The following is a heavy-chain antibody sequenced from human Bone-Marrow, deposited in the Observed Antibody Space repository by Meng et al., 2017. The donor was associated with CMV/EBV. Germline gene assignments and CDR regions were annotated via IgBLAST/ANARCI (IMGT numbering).Heavy chain of an antibody. V-gene: IGHV1-2*02. CDR2: INAKTGGA. Sequence: ASVKVSCKASGGTFSSYAISWVRQAPGQGLEWMGWINAKTGGATFAQNFEGRVTMTRDSSISTVYMQLTRLTFEDTAVYYCARDQGYFDPWGQGTLVTVSS. CDR3: ARDQGYFDP. J-gene: IGHJ5*02. CDR1: GGTFSSYA. D-gene: IGHD2-15*01.